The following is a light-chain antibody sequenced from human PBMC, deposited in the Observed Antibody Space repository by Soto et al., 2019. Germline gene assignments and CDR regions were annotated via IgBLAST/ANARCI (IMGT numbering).Light chain of an antibody. V-gene: IGKV3D-20*02. CDR3: QQRSNWPPYT. CDR1: QTLADIF. Sequence: EIVLTQSPGTLSLSPGETATLSCRASQTLADIFLVWYQQKPGQAPRLLISGGSNRAAGIPDRFRGSGSGTDFTLSISRLEPEDFAVYYCQQRSNWPPYTFGQGTKLEIK. J-gene: IGKJ2*01. CDR2: GGS.